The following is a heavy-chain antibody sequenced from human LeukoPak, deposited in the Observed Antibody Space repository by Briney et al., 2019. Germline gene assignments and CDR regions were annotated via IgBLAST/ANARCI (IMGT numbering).Heavy chain of an antibody. CDR2: IKSKTDGGTT. J-gene: IGHJ3*02. CDR1: GFTFSNAW. V-gene: IGHV3-15*01. CDR3: TTDSSDGIADAFDI. Sequence: PGGSLRLSCAASGFTFSNAWMSWVRQAPGKGLEWVGRIKSKTDGGTTDYAAPVKGRFTISRDDSKNTLYLQMNSLKTEDTAVYYCTTDSSDGIADAFDIWGQGTMVTVSS. D-gene: IGHD6-13*01.